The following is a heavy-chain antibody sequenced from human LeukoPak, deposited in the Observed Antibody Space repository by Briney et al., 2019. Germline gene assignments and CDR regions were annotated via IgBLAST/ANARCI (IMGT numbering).Heavy chain of an antibody. CDR2: IYHSGST. D-gene: IGHD3-10*01. CDR3: ARYYYGSGSYSNTFQH. CDR1: GGSISSGGYS. Sequence: SQTLSLTCAVSGGSISSGGYSWSWIRQPPGKGLEWIGYIYHSGSTYYNPSLKSRVTISVDRSKNQFSLKLSSVTAADTAVYYCARYYYGSGSYSNTFQHWGQAPWSPSPQ. J-gene: IGHJ1*01. V-gene: IGHV4-30-2*01.